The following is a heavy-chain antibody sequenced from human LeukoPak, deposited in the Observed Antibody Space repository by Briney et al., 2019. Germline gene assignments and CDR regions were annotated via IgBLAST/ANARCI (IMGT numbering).Heavy chain of an antibody. V-gene: IGHV1-2*06. CDR1: GYTFTGYY. J-gene: IGHJ1*01. D-gene: IGHD6-19*01. CDR2: INPNSGGT. CDR3: ARDLSQVWLRITAEYFQH. Sequence: ASVKVSCKASGYTFTGYYMHWVRQAPGQGLEWMGRINPNSGGTNYAQKFQGRVTMTRDTSISTAYMELSRLRSDDTAVYYCARDLSQVWLRITAEYFQHWGQGTLVTVSS.